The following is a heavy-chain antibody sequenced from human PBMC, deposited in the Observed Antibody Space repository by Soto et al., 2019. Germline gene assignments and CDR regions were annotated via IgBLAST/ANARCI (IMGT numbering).Heavy chain of an antibody. CDR2: ISTLNGNT. Sequence: QAQLVQSGAEVKKPGASVNVSCKASGYDYVTYAITWVRQRPGQGLEWMGWISTLNGNTNYAQNFQGRVTMTTDTSTRIVHLELRSLRSDATAVYYCARRVQVWLPDYYGMDVWGQGTTVTVSS. V-gene: IGHV1-18*01. CDR1: GYDYVTYA. CDR3: ARRVQVWLPDYYGMDV. J-gene: IGHJ6*02. D-gene: IGHD5-18*01.